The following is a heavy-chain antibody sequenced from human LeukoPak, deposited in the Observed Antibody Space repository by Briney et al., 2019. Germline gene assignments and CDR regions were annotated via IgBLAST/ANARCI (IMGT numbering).Heavy chain of an antibody. CDR1: GFTVSSNH. V-gene: IGHV3-66*01. D-gene: IGHD6-19*01. J-gene: IGHJ4*02. CDR2: IYSGGST. CDR3: ARARVAVAGSFDY. Sequence: GGSLRLSCAASGFTVSSNHMSWVRQAPGKGLEWVSVIYSGGSTYYADSVKGRFTISRDNSKNTLYLQMNSPRAEDTAVYYCARARVAVAGSFDYWGQGTLVTVSS.